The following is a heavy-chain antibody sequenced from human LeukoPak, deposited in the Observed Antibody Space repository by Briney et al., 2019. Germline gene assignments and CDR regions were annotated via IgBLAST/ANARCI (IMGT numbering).Heavy chain of an antibody. V-gene: IGHV3-23*01. CDR3: AKELPEGFGELLPLLDY. CDR2: ISGSGGST. J-gene: IGHJ4*02. D-gene: IGHD3-10*01. Sequence: GGSLTLSCAASGFTFSSYAMSWVRQAPGEGLEWVSAISGSGGSTYYADSVKGRFTISRDNSKNTMYLQMKSLRAEDTAVYYCAKELPEGFGELLPLLDYWGQGTLVTVSS. CDR1: GFTFSSYA.